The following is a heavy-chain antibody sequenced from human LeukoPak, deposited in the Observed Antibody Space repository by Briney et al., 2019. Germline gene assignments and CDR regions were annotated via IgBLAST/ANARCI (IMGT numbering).Heavy chain of an antibody. CDR1: GYTFINYY. J-gene: IGHJ4*02. CDR2: INPDSGST. V-gene: IGHV1-2*02. D-gene: IGHD1-20*01. CDR3: APAPEAYTSNWNV. Sequence: ASVKLSCKTSGYTFINYYMHWVRQAPGQGLEFMARINPDSGSTNYADTVKGRFTITRDTSINTAYLEMKRLRSDDTAVYYCAPAPEAYTSNWNVWGQGTLVTVSS.